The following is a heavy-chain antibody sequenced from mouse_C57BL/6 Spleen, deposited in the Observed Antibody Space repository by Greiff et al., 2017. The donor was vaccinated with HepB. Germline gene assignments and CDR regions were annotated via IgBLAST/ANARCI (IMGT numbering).Heavy chain of an antibody. J-gene: IGHJ2*01. V-gene: IGHV1-69*01. CDR2: IDPSDSYT. CDR1: GYTFTSYW. Sequence: QVQLQQPGAELVMPGASVKLSCKASGYTFTSYWMHWVKQRPGQGLEWIGEIDPSDSYTNYNQKFKGKSTLTVDKSSSTSYMQLSSLTSEDSAVYYCARSRGNFYLDYWGQGTTLAVSS. D-gene: IGHD2-1*01. CDR3: ARSRGNFYLDY.